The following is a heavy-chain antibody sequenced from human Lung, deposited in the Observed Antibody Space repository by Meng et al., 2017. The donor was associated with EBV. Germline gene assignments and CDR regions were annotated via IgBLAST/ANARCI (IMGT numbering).Heavy chain of an antibody. V-gene: IGHV1-2*06. J-gene: IGHJ2*01. CDR2: INPNSGAT. D-gene: IGHD2-2*02. CDR1: GYPFTGYD. Sequence: QGQGVQCEAEVKEPGATVKFSCKASGYPFTGYDLHGVRQAPGQGLEWMGRINPNSGATEYAQNFQGRVTMTRDTSISTAYMELSRLRSDDTAVYYCARDSRHCTSASCYSWYFDLWGRGTLVTVSS. CDR3: ARDSRHCTSASCYSWYFDL.